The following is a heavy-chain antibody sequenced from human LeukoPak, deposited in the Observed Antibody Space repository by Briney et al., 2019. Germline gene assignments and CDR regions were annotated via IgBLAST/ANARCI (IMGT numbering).Heavy chain of an antibody. CDR1: GFTSSSYA. CDR2: ISSNGGST. Sequence: GGSLRLSCAASGFTSSSYAMHWVRQAPGKGLEYVSAISSNGGSTYYANSVKGRFTISRDNSKNTLYLQMGSLRAEDMAVYYCARTYSGYDYDYWGQRTLVTVSS. D-gene: IGHD5-12*01. V-gene: IGHV3-64*01. J-gene: IGHJ4*02. CDR3: ARTYSGYDYDY.